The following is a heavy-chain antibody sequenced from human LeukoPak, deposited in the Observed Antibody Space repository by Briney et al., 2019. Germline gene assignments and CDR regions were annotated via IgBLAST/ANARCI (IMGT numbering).Heavy chain of an antibody. D-gene: IGHD6-13*01. CDR1: GFTFDDYA. Sequence: GGSLRLSCAASGFTFDDYAMHWVRQAPGKGLEWVSGISWNSGSIGYADSVKGRFTISRDNAKNSLYLQMNSLRAEDTALYYCAKDHPYSSSWYFDYWGQGTLVTVSS. J-gene: IGHJ4*02. CDR3: AKDHPYSSSWYFDY. V-gene: IGHV3-9*01. CDR2: ISWNSGSI.